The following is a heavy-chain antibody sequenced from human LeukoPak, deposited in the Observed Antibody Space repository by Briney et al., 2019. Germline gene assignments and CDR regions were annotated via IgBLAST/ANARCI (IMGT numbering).Heavy chain of an antibody. J-gene: IGHJ3*02. CDR1: GGSISSSSYY. V-gene: IGHV4-39*07. D-gene: IGHD3-10*01. Sequence: SETLSLTCTVSGGSISSSSYYWGWIRQPPGKGLEWIGSIYYSGSTYYNPSLKSRVTISVDTSKNQFSLKLSSVTAADTAVYYCASWGYYYGSDDAFDIWGQGTMVTVSS. CDR3: ASWGYYYGSDDAFDI. CDR2: IYYSGST.